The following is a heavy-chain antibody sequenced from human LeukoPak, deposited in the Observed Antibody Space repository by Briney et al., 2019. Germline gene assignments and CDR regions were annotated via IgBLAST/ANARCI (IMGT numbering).Heavy chain of an antibody. D-gene: IGHD3-22*01. V-gene: IGHV4-39*07. CDR2: IYYSGST. CDR1: GGSISSSSYY. CDR3: VTYYYGSSAPKRNY. J-gene: IGHJ4*02. Sequence: SETLSLTCTVSGGSISSSSYYWGWIRQPPGKGLEWIGSIYYSGSTYYNPSLRSRVTISGDTSKKQFSLKLSSVTAADTAVYYCVTYYYGSSAPKRNYWGQGILVTVSS.